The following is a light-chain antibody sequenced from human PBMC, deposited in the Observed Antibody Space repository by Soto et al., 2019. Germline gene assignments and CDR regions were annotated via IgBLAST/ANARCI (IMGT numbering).Light chain of an antibody. CDR1: SSNIGTYT. J-gene: IGLJ3*02. V-gene: IGLV1-44*01. CDR3: GTWDDSLNAMV. Sequence: QSALTQPPSASGTPGQRVTISCSGASSNIGTYTVNWYQQLPGMAPKLLIHSNSHRPSGVPDRFSGSKSGTSASLAISGLQSEDEANYHCGTWDDSLNAMVFGGGTKVTVL. CDR2: SNS.